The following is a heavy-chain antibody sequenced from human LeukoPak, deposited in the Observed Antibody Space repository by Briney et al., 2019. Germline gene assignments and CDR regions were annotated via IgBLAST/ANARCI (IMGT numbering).Heavy chain of an antibody. J-gene: IGHJ6*03. V-gene: IGHV1-18*01. CDR3: ARAISIVGATTGSGDYYYYYMGV. D-gene: IGHD1-26*01. CDR1: GYTFTSYG. CDR2: ISAYNGNT. Sequence: ASVNVSCKASGYTFTSYGISWVRQAPGQGLEWMGWISAYNGNTNYAQKLQGRVTMTTDTSTSIAYMELRSLRSDDTAVYYCARAISIVGATTGSGDYYYYYMGVWGKGTTVTISS.